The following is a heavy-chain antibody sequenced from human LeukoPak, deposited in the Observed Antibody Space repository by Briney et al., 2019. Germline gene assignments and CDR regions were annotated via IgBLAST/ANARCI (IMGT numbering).Heavy chain of an antibody. Sequence: PGRSLRLSCAASGFTFSSYGMHWVRQAPGKGLEWVAVISYDGSNKYYADSVKSRFTISRDNSKNTLYLQMNSLRAEDTAVYYCAKEQTPTRSSSWWTNDAFDIWGQGTMVTVSS. D-gene: IGHD6-13*01. CDR3: AKEQTPTRSSSWWTNDAFDI. V-gene: IGHV3-30*18. CDR1: GFTFSSYG. J-gene: IGHJ3*02. CDR2: ISYDGSNK.